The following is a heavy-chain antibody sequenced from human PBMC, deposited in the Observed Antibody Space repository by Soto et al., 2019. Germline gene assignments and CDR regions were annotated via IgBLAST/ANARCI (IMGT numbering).Heavy chain of an antibody. D-gene: IGHD2-21*01. CDR3: AREGISFFWFGP. CDR2: ISSSSSYI. CDR1: GFTFSSYS. Sequence: GGSLRLSCAASGFTFSSYSMNWVRQAPGKGLEWVSSISSSSSYIYYADSVKGRFTISRDNAKNSLYLQMNSLRAEDTAVYYCAREGISFFWFGPWGQGTLVTVSS. V-gene: IGHV3-21*01. J-gene: IGHJ5*02.